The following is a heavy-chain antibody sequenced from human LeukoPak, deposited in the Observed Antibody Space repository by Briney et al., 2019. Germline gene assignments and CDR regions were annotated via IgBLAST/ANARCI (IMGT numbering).Heavy chain of an antibody. D-gene: IGHD1-1*01. Sequence: SETLSLTCGVYGGSFSGYYWSWIRQPPGKGLEWIGEINHRGSTNYNPSLKSRVTISVDTSKNQFSLRLSSVTAADTAVYYCARDGRDPSALYNPLRFDYWGQGTLVTVSS. CDR1: GGSFSGYY. CDR3: ARDGRDPSALYNPLRFDY. J-gene: IGHJ4*02. CDR2: INHRGST. V-gene: IGHV4-34*01.